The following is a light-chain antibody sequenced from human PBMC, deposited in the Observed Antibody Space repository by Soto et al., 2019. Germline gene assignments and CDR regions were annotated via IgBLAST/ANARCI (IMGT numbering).Light chain of an antibody. CDR1: HSVRSY. V-gene: IGKV3-15*01. CDR2: SAS. Sequence: EIVLTQAPATLSVSPVERATLSGGASHSVRSYLAWYHQKPGQAPRLLIYSASTRATGIPARFSGSGSGTEFTLTINSLQSEDFAVYYCQQYNNWPRTFGQGTKVDIK. J-gene: IGKJ1*01. CDR3: QQYNNWPRT.